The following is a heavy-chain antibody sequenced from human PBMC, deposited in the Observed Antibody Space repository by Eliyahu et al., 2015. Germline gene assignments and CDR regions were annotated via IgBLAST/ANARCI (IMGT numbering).Heavy chain of an antibody. V-gene: IGHV3-21*01. D-gene: IGHD3-22*01. CDR3: STSNGSSDANDY. CDR1: GFTFSTNS. Sequence: EVQLVESGGGLVKPGGSLRLSCAASGFTFSTNSMNWVRRAPGKGLEWVSYINSRSRYIYYAASVKGRFTISRDNAKNSLYLQMNSLRAEDTAVYYCSTSNGSSDANDYWGQGTLVTVSS. CDR2: INSRSRYI. J-gene: IGHJ4*02.